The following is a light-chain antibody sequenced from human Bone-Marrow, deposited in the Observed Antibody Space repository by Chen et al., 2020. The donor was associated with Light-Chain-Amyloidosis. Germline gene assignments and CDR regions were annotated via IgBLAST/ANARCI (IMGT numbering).Light chain of an antibody. CDR3: MHCLQTPLT. CDR1: QSLLNSNGYNF. J-gene: IGKJ4*01. Sequence: DIVMTQSPVSLPVTPGEPASISCTSSQSLLNSNGYNFLDWYLQKPGQSPQLLIFLGSNRASGVPDRFSGSGSGTDFTLKISRVEAEEVRMYFCMHCLQTPLTFGGGTKVAIK. V-gene: IGKV2-28*01. CDR2: LGS.